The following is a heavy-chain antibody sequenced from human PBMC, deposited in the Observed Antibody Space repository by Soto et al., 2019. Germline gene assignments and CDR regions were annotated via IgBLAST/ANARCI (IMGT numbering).Heavy chain of an antibody. Sequence: GASVKVSCKASGYTFTSYDINWVRQATGQGLEWMGWMIPNSGIANYAQKFQDRVTITTDKSMSTAYMELSSLRSEDTAVYYCARVGVRVVGAEYFQHWGQGTLVTVSS. CDR1: GYTFTSYD. D-gene: IGHD2-15*01. V-gene: IGHV1-8*01. CDR2: MIPNSGIA. J-gene: IGHJ1*01. CDR3: ARVGVRVVGAEYFQH.